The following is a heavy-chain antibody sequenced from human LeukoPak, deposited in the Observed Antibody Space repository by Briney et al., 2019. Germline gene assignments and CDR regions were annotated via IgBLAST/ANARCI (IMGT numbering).Heavy chain of an antibody. CDR3: AKDRSSGWYTILDY. Sequence: PGASLRLSCAASGFTFSSYAITWVRQAPGKGLEWVSAVSGSGGNTSYADSVKGRFTISRDNSKNTLYLQMNSLRAEDTAVYYCAKDRSSGWYTILDYWGQGVLVTVSS. V-gene: IGHV3-23*01. D-gene: IGHD6-19*01. CDR1: GFTFSSYA. CDR2: VSGSGGNT. J-gene: IGHJ4*02.